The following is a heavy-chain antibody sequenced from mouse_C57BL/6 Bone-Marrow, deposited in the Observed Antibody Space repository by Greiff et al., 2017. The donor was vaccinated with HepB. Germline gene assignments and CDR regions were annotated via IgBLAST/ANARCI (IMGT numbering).Heavy chain of an antibody. Sequence: VQLQQSGAELARPGASVKLSCKASGYIFTSYGISWVKQRTGQGLEWIGEIYPRSGNTYYNEKFKGKATLTADKSSSTAYMELRSLTSEDSAVYFCLYGSSSPYYFDYWGQGTTLTVSS. CDR2: IYPRSGNT. V-gene: IGHV1-81*01. D-gene: IGHD1-1*01. CDR3: LYGSSSPYYFDY. CDR1: GYIFTSYG. J-gene: IGHJ2*01.